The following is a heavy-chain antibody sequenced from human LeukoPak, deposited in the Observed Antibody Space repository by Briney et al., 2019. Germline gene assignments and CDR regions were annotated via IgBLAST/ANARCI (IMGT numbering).Heavy chain of an antibody. CDR2: INPNSGGT. Sequence: ASVKVSCKASGYTFTCYYMHWVRQAPGQGLEWMGWINPNSGGTNYAQKFQGRVTMTRDTSISTAYMELSRLRSDDTAVYYCARVTDLDYYGSGSSYLNNWFDPWGQGTLVTVSS. J-gene: IGHJ5*02. D-gene: IGHD3-10*01. CDR1: GYTFTCYY. V-gene: IGHV1-2*02. CDR3: ARVTDLDYYGSGSSYLNNWFDP.